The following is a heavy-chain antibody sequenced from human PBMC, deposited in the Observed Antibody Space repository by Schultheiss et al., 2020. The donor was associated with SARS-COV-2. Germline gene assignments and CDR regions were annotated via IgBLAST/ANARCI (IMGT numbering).Heavy chain of an antibody. CDR3: AKDQDDYGGNGY. D-gene: IGHD4-23*01. CDR1: GGSISSGGYY. Sequence: SQTLSLTCTVSGGSISSGGYYWGWIRQPPGKGLEWIGSIYYSGSTYYNPSLKSRVTISVDTSKNQFSLKLSSVTAADTAVYYCAKDQDDYGGNGYWGQGALVTVSS. J-gene: IGHJ4*02. CDR2: IYYSGST. V-gene: IGHV4-39*02.